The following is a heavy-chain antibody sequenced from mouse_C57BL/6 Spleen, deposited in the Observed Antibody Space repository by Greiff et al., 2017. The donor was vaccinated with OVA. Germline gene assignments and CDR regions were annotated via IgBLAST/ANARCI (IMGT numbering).Heavy chain of an antibody. J-gene: IGHJ3*01. V-gene: IGHV1-39*01. Sequence: VQLQQSGPELVKPGASVKISCKASGYSLPDYKMNWVKQRNGKSLEWIGEINPNYGTTSYNQKFKGKATLTVDQSSSTAYMLLNSLTSEDSAVYYCAREGLPQATSFAYWGQGTLVTVSA. CDR2: INPNYGTT. D-gene: IGHD3-2*02. CDR1: GYSLPDYK. CDR3: AREGLPQATSFAY.